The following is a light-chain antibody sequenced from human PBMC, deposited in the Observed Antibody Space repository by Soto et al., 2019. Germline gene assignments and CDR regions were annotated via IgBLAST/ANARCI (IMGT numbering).Light chain of an antibody. V-gene: IGLV2-14*03. CDR2: DVN. Sequence: QSALTQPASVSGSPGQSITISCTGTSSDVGGYNYVSWYQQHPGKAPKLIIYDVNNRPSGVSSRFSGSKSGNTASLTISGLQAEDEADYYCSSYTRSATYVFAPGTKLTVL. CDR1: SSDVGGYNY. J-gene: IGLJ1*01. CDR3: SSYTRSATYV.